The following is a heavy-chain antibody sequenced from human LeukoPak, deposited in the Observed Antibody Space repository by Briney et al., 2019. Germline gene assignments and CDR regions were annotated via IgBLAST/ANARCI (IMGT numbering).Heavy chain of an antibody. J-gene: IGHJ4*02. CDR3: AKGGYRYYYGSGSYYN. CDR1: GFTFSSYA. V-gene: IGHV3-23*01. D-gene: IGHD3-10*01. CDR2: ISGSGGST. Sequence: GGSLRLSCAASGFTFSSYATSWVRQAPGKGLEWVSAISGSGGSTYYADSVKGRFTISRDNSKNTLYLQMNSLRAEDTAVYYCAKGGYRYYYGSGSYYNWGQGTLVTVSS.